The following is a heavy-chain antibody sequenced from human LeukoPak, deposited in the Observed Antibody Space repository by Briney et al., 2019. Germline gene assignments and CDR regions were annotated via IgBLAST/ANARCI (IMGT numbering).Heavy chain of an antibody. Sequence: PGGSLRLSCAASGFTFSDHYMGWIRQAPGKGLVWVSRINSDGSSTSYADSVKGRFTISRDNAKNTLYLQMNSLRAEDTAVYYCAKQVAVAGFLEHFDYWGQGTLVTVSS. J-gene: IGHJ4*02. V-gene: IGHV3-74*01. CDR2: INSDGSST. CDR3: AKQVAVAGFLEHFDY. D-gene: IGHD6-19*01. CDR1: GFTFSDHY.